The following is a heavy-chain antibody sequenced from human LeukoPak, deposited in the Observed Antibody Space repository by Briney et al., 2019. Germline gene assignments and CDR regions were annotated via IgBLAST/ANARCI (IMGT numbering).Heavy chain of an antibody. Sequence: GGSLRLSCAASGFTFSSYWMHWVRQAPGKGLVWVSRINSDGSSTSYADSVKGRFTISRDNAKNTLYLQMNSLRAEDTAVYYCARVATVTRVGYFQHWGQGTLVTVSS. CDR1: GFTFSSYW. CDR3: ARVATVTRVGYFQH. CDR2: INSDGSST. V-gene: IGHV3-74*01. J-gene: IGHJ1*01. D-gene: IGHD4-17*01.